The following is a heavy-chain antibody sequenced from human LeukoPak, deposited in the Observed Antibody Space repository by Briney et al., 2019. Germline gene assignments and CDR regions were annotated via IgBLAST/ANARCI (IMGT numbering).Heavy chain of an antibody. CDR3: ARDTIAAVRVGYYYMDV. CDR2: ISSSSSYI. CDR1: GFTFSSYS. V-gene: IGHV3-21*01. J-gene: IGHJ6*03. D-gene: IGHD6-13*01. Sequence: GGSLRLSCAASGFTFSSYSMNWVRQAPGKGLEWVSSISSSSSYIYYADSVKGRFTISRDNAKNSLYLQMNSLRAEDTAVYYCARDTIAAVRVGYYYMDVWGKGTTVTVSS.